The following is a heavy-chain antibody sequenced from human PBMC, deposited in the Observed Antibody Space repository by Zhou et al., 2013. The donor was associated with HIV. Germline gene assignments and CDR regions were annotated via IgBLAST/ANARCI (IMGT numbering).Heavy chain of an antibody. V-gene: IGHV1-2*02. CDR1: GYTFTGYY. CDR3: ARDRTATWVATNRGPGYFDY. J-gene: IGHJ4*02. Sequence: QVQLVQSGAEVKKPAASVKVSCKASGYTFTGYYIHWVRQAPGQGLEWMGWINPNSGGTNYAQKFQGRVTMTRDTSISTAYMELNRLRSDDTAVYYCARDRTATWVATNRGPGYFDYWGQGTLVTVSS. D-gene: IGHD2-8*02. CDR2: INPNSGGT.